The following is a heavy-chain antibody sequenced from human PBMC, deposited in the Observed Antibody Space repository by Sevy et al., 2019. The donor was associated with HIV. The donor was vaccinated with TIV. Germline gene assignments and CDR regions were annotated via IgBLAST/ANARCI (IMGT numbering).Heavy chain of an antibody. Sequence: SQTLSLTCAISGDSVSSNSAAWNWIRQSPSRGLEWLGRTYYRSKWYNDYAVSVKSRININPDTSKNQFSLQLNSVGPEDTAVYYCAREVVRSLSFSNNWFDPWGQGTLVTVSS. V-gene: IGHV6-1*01. CDR2: TYYRSKWYN. D-gene: IGHD2-15*01. CDR1: GDSVSSNSAA. J-gene: IGHJ5*02. CDR3: AREVVRSLSFSNNWFDP.